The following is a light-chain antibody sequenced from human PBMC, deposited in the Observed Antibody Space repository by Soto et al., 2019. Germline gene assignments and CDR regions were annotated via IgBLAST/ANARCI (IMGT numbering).Light chain of an antibody. CDR2: WAS. Sequence: IVMTQSPDSLTVSLGERATINCTSSQTIFYSSNNRNYLAWYQQRPGQPPKLLIYWASTRESGVPDRFSGSGSGTDFTLTISSLQTEDVALYYCQQYYNFPRTFGQGTKVEIK. CDR1: QTIFYSSNNRNY. J-gene: IGKJ1*01. V-gene: IGKV4-1*01. CDR3: QQYYNFPRT.